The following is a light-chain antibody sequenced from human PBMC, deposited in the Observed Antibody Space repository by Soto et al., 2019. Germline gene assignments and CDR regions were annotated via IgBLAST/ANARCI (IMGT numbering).Light chain of an antibody. Sequence: EIMMTQSPATLSVSPGERATLSCRASQSVSINLAWYQQKPGQAPRLLIYAASTRATGIPARFSGSGSGTELTLTISSLQSEAFAVYYCQHYNNWPPYTFGQGTKLESK. CDR1: QSVSIN. J-gene: IGKJ2*01. CDR3: QHYNNWPPYT. V-gene: IGKV3-15*01. CDR2: AAS.